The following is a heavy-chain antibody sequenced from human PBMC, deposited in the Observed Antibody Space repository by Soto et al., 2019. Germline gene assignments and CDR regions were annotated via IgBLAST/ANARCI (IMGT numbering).Heavy chain of an antibody. CDR2: ISAYNGNT. V-gene: IGHV1-18*01. CDR1: GYTFTSYG. D-gene: IGHD3-10*01. CDR3: AREVSSVMVRGVSWFDP. Sequence: ASVKVSCKASGYTFTSYGISWVRQAPGQGLEWMGWISAYNGNTNYAQRLQGRVTMTTDTSTSTAYMELRSLRSDDTAVYYCAREVSSVMVRGVSWFDPWGQGTRVTVSS. J-gene: IGHJ5*02.